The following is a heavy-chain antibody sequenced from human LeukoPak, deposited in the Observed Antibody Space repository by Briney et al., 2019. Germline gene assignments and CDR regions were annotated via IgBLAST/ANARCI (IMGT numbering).Heavy chain of an antibody. CDR3: AKDQSGDYLSWFDP. J-gene: IGHJ5*02. D-gene: IGHD4-17*01. V-gene: IGHV3-23*01. CDR2: ISGSGGST. CDR1: GFTFSSYA. Sequence: PGGSLRLSCAASGFTFSSYAMSWVRQAPGKGLEWVSAISGSGGSTYYADSVKGRFTISRDNSKNTLYLQMNSLRAEDTAIYYCAKDQSGDYLSWFDPWGQGTLVTVSS.